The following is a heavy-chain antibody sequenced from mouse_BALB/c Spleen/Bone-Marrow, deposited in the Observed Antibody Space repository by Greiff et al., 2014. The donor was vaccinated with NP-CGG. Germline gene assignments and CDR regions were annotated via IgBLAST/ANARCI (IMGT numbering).Heavy chain of an antibody. Sequence: QVQLQQPGPGLVAPSQSLSITCTVSGFSLISYGVHWVRQPPGKGLEWLVVIWSDGSTNYNSALKSRLSISKDSSKSQVFVKMNSLQTDDTAMYYWARNSGGMIFDYWGQGTTLTVSS. CDR1: GFSLISYG. J-gene: IGHJ2*01. V-gene: IGHV2-6*02. CDR3: ARNSGGMIFDY. D-gene: IGHD2-3*01. CDR2: IWSDGST.